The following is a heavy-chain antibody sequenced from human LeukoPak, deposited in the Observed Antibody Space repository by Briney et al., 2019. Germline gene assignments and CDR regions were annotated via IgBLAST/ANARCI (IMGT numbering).Heavy chain of an antibody. CDR3: ARNVDTIRSLWD. D-gene: IGHD5-18*01. V-gene: IGHV3-30-3*01. Sequence: AGGSLRLSCTASGFTFGDYAMSWVRQAPGKGLEWVAVISYDGSNKYYADSVKGRFTISRDNSKNTLYLQMNSLRAEDTAVYYCARNVDTIRSLWDWGQGTLVTVSS. J-gene: IGHJ4*02. CDR2: ISYDGSNK. CDR1: GFTFGDYA.